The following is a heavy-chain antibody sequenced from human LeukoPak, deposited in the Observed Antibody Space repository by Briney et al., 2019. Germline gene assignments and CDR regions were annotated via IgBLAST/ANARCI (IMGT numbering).Heavy chain of an antibody. CDR1: GGSFSDSY. D-gene: IGHD4-23*01. Sequence: SETLSLTCAVYGGSFSDSYWSWIRQPPGEGLEWVGEISHSGDTNYNPSLKSRVTISVDTSKNQFSLNLSSVTAADTAVYYCARGSNSVAYWGQGTLVTVSS. J-gene: IGHJ4*02. CDR2: ISHSGDT. CDR3: ARGSNSVAY. V-gene: IGHV4-34*01.